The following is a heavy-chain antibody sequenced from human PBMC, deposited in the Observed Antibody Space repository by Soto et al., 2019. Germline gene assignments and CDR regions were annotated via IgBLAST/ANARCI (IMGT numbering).Heavy chain of an antibody. J-gene: IGHJ4*02. Sequence: ASVKVSCKASGYTFTSYAMHWVRQAPGQRLEWMGWINAGNGNTKYSQKFQGRVTITRDTSASTAYMELSSLRSEDTAVYYCAREGSIYDSSGYYFDYWGQGTLVTVSS. D-gene: IGHD3-22*01. CDR1: GYTFTSYA. V-gene: IGHV1-3*01. CDR2: INAGNGNT. CDR3: AREGSIYDSSGYYFDY.